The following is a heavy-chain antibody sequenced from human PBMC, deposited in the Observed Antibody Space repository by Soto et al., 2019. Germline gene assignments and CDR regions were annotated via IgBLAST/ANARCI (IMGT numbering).Heavy chain of an antibody. CDR2: ISVYNGNT. V-gene: IGHV1-18*01. D-gene: IGHD2-2*01. CDR3: AREGLVLVPTTVNSDYCYYAMDV. CDR1: GYTFTSYG. J-gene: IGHJ6*02. Sequence: ASVKVSCKASGYTFTSYGISWVRQAPGQGLEWMGWISVYNGNTNYAQKLQGRVTMTTDTSTNTAYMELRSLRSDDTAVYYCAREGLVLVPTTVNSDYCYYAMDVWGQGTTVTVSS.